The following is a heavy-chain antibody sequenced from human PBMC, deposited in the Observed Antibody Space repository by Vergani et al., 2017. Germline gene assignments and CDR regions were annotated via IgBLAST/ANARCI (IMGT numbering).Heavy chain of an antibody. D-gene: IGHD4-17*01. CDR1: GGSFSGYY. J-gene: IGHJ3*01. Sequence: QVQLQQWGAGLLKPSETLSLTCAVYGGSFSGYYWSWIRQPPGKGLEWIGEINHSGSTNYNPSLKSRVTISVDTSKNQFSLKLSSVTAADTAVYYCAQQGDSYGDYEAGAFDLWGQGTMVTVSS. V-gene: IGHV4-34*01. CDR3: AQQGDSYGDYEAGAFDL. CDR2: INHSGST.